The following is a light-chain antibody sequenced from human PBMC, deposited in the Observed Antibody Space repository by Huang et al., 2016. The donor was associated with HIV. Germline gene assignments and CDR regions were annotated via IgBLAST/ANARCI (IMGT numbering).Light chain of an antibody. Sequence: EIVLAQSPDTLPVSPGERATLSCRASRSVSSSSLAWYQQKPGQAPRLLIYGASNRATGIPDRFSGSGSETDFTLTISRLEPEDFAVYYCQQYGDSRYSFGQGTRLEIK. V-gene: IGKV3-20*01. CDR1: RSVSSSS. CDR3: QQYGDSRYS. CDR2: GAS. J-gene: IGKJ2*03.